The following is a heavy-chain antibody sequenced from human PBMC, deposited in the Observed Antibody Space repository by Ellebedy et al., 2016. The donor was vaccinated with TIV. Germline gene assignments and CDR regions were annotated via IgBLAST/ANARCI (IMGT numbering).Heavy chain of an antibody. CDR3: SRGWSTPDS. J-gene: IGHJ4*02. Sequence: GESLKISCAASGFTLSTYSLGWVRQAPGKGLEWVSSIDASSTYIYYAESVKGRFTISRDNAQDTLFLQMNSLRAEDTAVYFCSRGWSTPDSWGQGTLVIVSS. CDR2: IDASSTYI. V-gene: IGHV3-21*06. D-gene: IGHD2-15*01. CDR1: GFTLSTYS.